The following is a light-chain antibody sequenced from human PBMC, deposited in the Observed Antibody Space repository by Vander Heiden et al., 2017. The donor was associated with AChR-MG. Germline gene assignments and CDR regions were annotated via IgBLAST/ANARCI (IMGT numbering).Light chain of an antibody. CDR1: QSISSY. CDR2: VVS. CDR3: QQSDSTPWT. V-gene: IGKV1-39*01. J-gene: IGKJ1*01. Sequence: DIQMTQSPSSLSASVGDRVTITCRASQSISSYINWYQQRPGNAPKLLIYVVSSLRSGVPSRFSGSESGTDFTLTISSLQPEDSATYFCQQSDSTPWTFGQGTKVEVK.